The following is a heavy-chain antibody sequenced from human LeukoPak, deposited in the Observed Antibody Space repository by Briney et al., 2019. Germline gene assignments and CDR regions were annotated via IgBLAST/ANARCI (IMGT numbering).Heavy chain of an antibody. CDR3: ATVSYYDFWSGAGSYGMDV. V-gene: IGHV1-24*01. CDR2: FDPEVGQT. J-gene: IGHJ6*02. D-gene: IGHD3-3*01. CDR1: GYTLTELS. Sequence: ASVNVSCKVSGYTLTELSMHWVRQAPGKGREWVGGFDPEVGQTIYAQKCQGRVTMTEDTSTDTAYMELSSLRSEDTAVYYCATVSYYDFWSGAGSYGMDVWGQGTTVTVS.